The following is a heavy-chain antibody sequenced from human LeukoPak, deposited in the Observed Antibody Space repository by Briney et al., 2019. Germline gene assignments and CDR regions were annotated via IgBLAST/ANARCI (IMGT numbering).Heavy chain of an antibody. CDR3: ARASIEATISYYYGMDV. D-gene: IGHD5-12*01. V-gene: IGHV1-69*13. CDR2: IIPIFGTA. CDR1: GGTFSSYA. Sequence: SVKVSCKASGGTFSSYAISWVRQAPGQGLEWMGGIIPIFGTANYAQKFQGRVTITADESTSTAYMELSSLRSEDTAVYYCARASIEATISYYYGMDVWGKGTTVTVSS. J-gene: IGHJ6*04.